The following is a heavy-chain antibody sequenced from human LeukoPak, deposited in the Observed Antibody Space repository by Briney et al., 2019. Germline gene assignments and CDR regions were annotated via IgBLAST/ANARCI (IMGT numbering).Heavy chain of an antibody. D-gene: IGHD2-21*01. Sequence: GGSLRLSCAASGFTFSSYGVHWVRQAPGKGLEWVAVISYDGSNKYYADSVKGRFTISRDNSKNTLYPQMNSLRAEDTAVYYCANGGDRGYWGQGTLVTVSS. CDR3: ANGGDRGY. CDR2: ISYDGSNK. CDR1: GFTFSSYG. V-gene: IGHV3-30*18. J-gene: IGHJ4*02.